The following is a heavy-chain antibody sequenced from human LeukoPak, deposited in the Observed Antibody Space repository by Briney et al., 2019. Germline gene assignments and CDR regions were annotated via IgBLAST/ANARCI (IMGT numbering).Heavy chain of an antibody. D-gene: IGHD6-19*01. J-gene: IGHJ6*02. CDR2: ISSSSSYI. CDR3: ARDLLRIAVAGTSYYYGMDV. V-gene: IGHV3-21*01. CDR1: GFTFSSYS. Sequence: GGSLRLSRAASGFTFSSYSMNWVRQAPGKGLEWVSSISSSSSYIYYADSVKGRFTISRDNAKNSLNLQMNSLRAEDTAVYYCARDLLRIAVAGTSYYYGMDVWGQGTAVTVSS.